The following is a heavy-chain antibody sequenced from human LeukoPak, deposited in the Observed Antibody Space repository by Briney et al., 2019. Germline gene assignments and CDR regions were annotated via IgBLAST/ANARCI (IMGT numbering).Heavy chain of an antibody. V-gene: IGHV3-74*01. CDR2: INSDGSST. CDR1: GFTFSSYW. Sequence: GGSLRLSCAASGFTFSSYWMHWVRQAPGKGLVWVSRINSDGSSTSYADSVKGRFTISRDNAKNTLYLQMNSLRAEDTAVYYCERDGGTQCFDYWGQGTLVTVSS. CDR3: ERDGGTQCFDY. D-gene: IGHD3-16*01. J-gene: IGHJ4*02.